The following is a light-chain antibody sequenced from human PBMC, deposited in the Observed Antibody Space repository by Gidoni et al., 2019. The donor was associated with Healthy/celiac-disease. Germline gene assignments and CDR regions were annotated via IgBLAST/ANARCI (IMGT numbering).Light chain of an antibody. CDR1: QSVSSY. Sequence: EIVLTQSPATLALSPGDRATLSCRASQSVSSYLAWYQQKPGQAPRLLIYDASHRATGIPARFSGSGSGTDFTLTSSSLEPEDFAVYYCQQRSNWLWTFGQGTKVEIK. V-gene: IGKV3-11*01. CDR3: QQRSNWLWT. CDR2: DAS. J-gene: IGKJ1*01.